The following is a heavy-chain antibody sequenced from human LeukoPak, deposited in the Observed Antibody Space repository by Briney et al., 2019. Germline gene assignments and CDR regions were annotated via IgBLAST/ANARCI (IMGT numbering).Heavy chain of an antibody. CDR1: GFTFSSYS. Sequence: GGSLRLSCAASGFTFSSYSMNWVRQAPGKGLEWVSSISSSSSYIYYAHSAKGRFTISRDNAKNSLYLQMNSLRAEDTAVYYCARDPNGSGLYWGQGTLVTVSS. CDR3: ARDPNGSGLY. D-gene: IGHD3-10*01. J-gene: IGHJ4*02. CDR2: ISSSSSYI. V-gene: IGHV3-21*01.